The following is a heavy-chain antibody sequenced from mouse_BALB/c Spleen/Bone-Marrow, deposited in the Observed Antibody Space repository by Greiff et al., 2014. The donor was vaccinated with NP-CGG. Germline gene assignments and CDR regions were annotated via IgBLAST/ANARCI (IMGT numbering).Heavy chain of an antibody. CDR1: GFNIKDYY. Sequence: EVKLMESGAELVRSGASVKLSCTASGFNIKDYYMHWVKQRPEQGLEWIGWIDPENGDTEYAPKFQGKATMTAGTSSNTAYLQLSSLTSEDTAVYYCNAVYWGQGTTLTVSS. V-gene: IGHV14-4*02. CDR2: IDPENGDT. CDR3: NAVY. J-gene: IGHJ2*01.